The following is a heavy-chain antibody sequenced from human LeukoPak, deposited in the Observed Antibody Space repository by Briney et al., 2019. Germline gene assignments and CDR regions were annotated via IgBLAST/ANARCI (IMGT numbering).Heavy chain of an antibody. J-gene: IGHJ4*02. V-gene: IGHV1-69*04. D-gene: IGHD6-13*01. CDR1: GGTFSSYA. CDR3: ARASFIAAAGYFDY. Sequence: ASVKVSCKASGGTFSSYAISWVRQALGQGLEWMGRIIPILGIANYAQKFQGRVTITADKSTSTAYMELSSLRSEDTAVYYCARASFIAAAGYFDYWGQGTLVTVSS. CDR2: IIPILGIA.